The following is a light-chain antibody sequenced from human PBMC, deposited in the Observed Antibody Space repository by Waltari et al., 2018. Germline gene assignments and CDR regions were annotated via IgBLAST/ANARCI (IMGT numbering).Light chain of an antibody. J-gene: IGLJ2*01. Sequence: QSGLTQPPSVSKGLRQTATLPGPGTSHNVGHQRPARLQQHQGHPPKLLSYRDSNRPAGNSERFSASRSGNTASLTISGRRPEDEADYYCSAWDSSVSAVVFGGGTKLTVL. CDR1: SHNVGHQR. V-gene: IGLV10-54*01. CDR2: RDS. CDR3: SAWDSSVSAVV.